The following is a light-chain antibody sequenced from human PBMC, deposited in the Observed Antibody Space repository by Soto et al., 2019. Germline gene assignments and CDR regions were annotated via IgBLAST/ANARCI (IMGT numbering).Light chain of an antibody. CDR3: LHYGRSPET. J-gene: IGKJ1*01. CDR1: QSVSSIY. CDR2: DAS. Sequence: LRQSGGNLTFARGARATLSWMSSQSVSSIYLAWYQQKAGRAPRLLIYDASSRATGIPDRFSGSASGTDFALTIIRMEPEDFAVYYCLHYGRSPETFGQGTKVDI. V-gene: IGKV3-20*01.